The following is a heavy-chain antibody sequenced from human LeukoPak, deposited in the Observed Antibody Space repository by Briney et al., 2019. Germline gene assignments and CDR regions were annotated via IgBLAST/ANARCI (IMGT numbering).Heavy chain of an antibody. Sequence: SQTLSLTCTVSGGSISSGGYYWSWIRQHPGKGLEWIGYIYYSGSTNYNPSLKSRVTISVDTSKNQFSLKLSSVTAADTAVYYCARHYYGSGSYYKYYFDYWGQGTLVTVSS. CDR1: GGSISSGGYY. CDR3: ARHYYGSGSYYKYYFDY. CDR2: IYYSGST. D-gene: IGHD3-10*01. V-gene: IGHV4-31*03. J-gene: IGHJ4*02.